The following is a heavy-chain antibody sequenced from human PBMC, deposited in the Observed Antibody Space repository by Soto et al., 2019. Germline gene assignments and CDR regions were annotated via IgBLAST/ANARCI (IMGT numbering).Heavy chain of an antibody. J-gene: IGHJ5*02. CDR2: IIPIFGTA. D-gene: IGHD2-2*01. CDR1: GGTFSSYA. CDR3: AGGPQYQLLFPWFDP. V-gene: IGHV1-69*12. Sequence: QVQLVQSGAEVKKPGSSVKVSCKASGGTFSSYAISWVRQAPGQGLEWMGGIIPIFGTANYAQKFQGRVTITADESTSTADMELSSLGSEDTAVYYCAGGPQYQLLFPWFDPWGQGTLVTVSS.